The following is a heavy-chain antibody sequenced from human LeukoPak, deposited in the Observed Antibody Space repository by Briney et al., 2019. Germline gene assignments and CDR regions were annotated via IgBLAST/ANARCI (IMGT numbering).Heavy chain of an antibody. Sequence: GGSLRLSCVASAFTFNNYWMHWVRQVPGRGPVWVSRINHDGSDTIYADSVGGRFTISRDDAKNTLYLQMNNLRAEDTAVYYCVRGGPSTWSWGQGTLVTVSS. CDR2: INHDGSDT. CDR3: VRGGPSTWS. CDR1: AFTFNNYW. D-gene: IGHD2-15*01. V-gene: IGHV3-74*01. J-gene: IGHJ5*02.